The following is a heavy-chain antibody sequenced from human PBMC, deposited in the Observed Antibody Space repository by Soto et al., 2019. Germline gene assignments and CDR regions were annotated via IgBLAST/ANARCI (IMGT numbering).Heavy chain of an antibody. Sequence: QVHLVESGGGVVQPGSSLRLSCAASEFTFRIFAMHWLRQSPGKGLEWVAVISYDGSRKADSVKGRFTVSRDNSRNTPYLQMNSLRAEDTAINYWARSDREDINKVVGDRPGEDSMALWGHGTRVTVSS. D-gene: IGHD1-26*01. J-gene: IGHJ6*02. CDR3: ARSDREDINKVVGDRPGEDSMAL. CDR2: ISYDGSRK. CDR1: EFTFRIFA. V-gene: IGHV3-30-3*01.